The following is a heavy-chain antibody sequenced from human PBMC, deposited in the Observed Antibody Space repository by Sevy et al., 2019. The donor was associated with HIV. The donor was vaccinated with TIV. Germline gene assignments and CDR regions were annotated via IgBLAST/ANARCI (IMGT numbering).Heavy chain of an antibody. V-gene: IGHV3-30-3*01. CDR1: GSTFTSYA. Sequence: GGSLRLSCAASGSTFTSYAFHWVRQAPGKGLEWVEVISYVGNNKYYTDSVKGRFTISRDNSQNTLYLQMNSLRPDDTAIYYCARDPEYSSGLYYSDYYFDYWGQGTLVTVSS. CDR2: ISYVGNNK. CDR3: ARDPEYSSGLYYSDYYFDY. D-gene: IGHD6-19*01. J-gene: IGHJ4*02.